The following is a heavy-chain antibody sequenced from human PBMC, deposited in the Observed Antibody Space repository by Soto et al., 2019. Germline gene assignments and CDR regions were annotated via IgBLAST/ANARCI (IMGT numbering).Heavy chain of an antibody. CDR3: AKGWISMIVVAADAYNI. J-gene: IGHJ3*02. CDR1: GYTFTSYC. D-gene: IGHD3-22*01. CDR2: ISAYNGNT. V-gene: IGHV1-18*01. Sequence: ASVNVSFKASGYTFTSYCISWVRQAPGQWLELMGWISAYNGNTNYAHKLQGRVTITTDTSTSTAYMELRSLRSDDTAVYYFAKGWISMIVVAADAYNIWGQGTMDNVS.